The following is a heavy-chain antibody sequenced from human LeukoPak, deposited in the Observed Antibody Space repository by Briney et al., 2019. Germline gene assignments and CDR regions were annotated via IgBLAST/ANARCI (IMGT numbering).Heavy chain of an antibody. CDR3: ARDDSYYYDSSGYYSAYYYGMDV. V-gene: IGHV1-18*01. CDR1: GYTFTSYG. CDR2: ISAYNGNT. J-gene: IGHJ6*02. Sequence: ASVKVSCKASGYTFTSYGISWVRQAPGQGLEWMGWISAYNGNTNYAQKLQGRVTMTTDTSTSTAYMELRSLRSDDTAVYYCARDDSYYYDSSGYYSAYYYGMDVWGQGTTVTVSS. D-gene: IGHD3-22*01.